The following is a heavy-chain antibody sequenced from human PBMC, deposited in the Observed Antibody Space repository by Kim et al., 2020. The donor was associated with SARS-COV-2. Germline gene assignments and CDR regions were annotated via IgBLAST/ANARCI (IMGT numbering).Heavy chain of an antibody. CDR2: IYYSGST. Sequence: SETLSLTCTVSGGSISSYYWSWIRQPPGKGLEWIGYIYYSGSTNYNPSLKSRVTISVDTSKNQFTLKLSSVTAADTAVYYCASTLADSSSSEYYGMDVWGRVTTVSISS. V-gene: IGHV4-59*08. J-gene: IGHJ6*02. D-gene: IGHD6-6*01. CDR3: ASTLADSSSSEYYGMDV. CDR1: GGSISSYY.